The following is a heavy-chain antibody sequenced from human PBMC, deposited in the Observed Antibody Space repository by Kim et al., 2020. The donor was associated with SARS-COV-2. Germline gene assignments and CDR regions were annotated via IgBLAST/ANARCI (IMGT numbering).Heavy chain of an antibody. V-gene: IGHV3-53*01. J-gene: IGHJ4*02. Sequence: GGSLRLSCAASGFTVSSNYMSWVRQAPGKGLEWVSVIYSGGSTYYADSVKGRFTISRDNSKNTLYLQMNSLRAEDTAVYYCAREGGYCTNGVCYSFFWGQGTLVTVSS. CDR3: AREGGYCTNGVCYSFF. CDR1: GFTVSSNY. D-gene: IGHD2-8*01. CDR2: IYSGGST.